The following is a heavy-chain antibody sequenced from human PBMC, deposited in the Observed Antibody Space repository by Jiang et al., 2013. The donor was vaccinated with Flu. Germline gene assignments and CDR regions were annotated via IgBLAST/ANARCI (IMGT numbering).Heavy chain of an antibody. CDR2: FDPEDGET. J-gene: IGHJ3*02. V-gene: IGHV1-24*01. CDR1: GYTLTELS. D-gene: IGHD1-26*01. Sequence: GAEVKKPGASVKVSCKVSGYTLTELSMHWVRQAPGKGLEWMGGFDPEDGETIYAQKFQGRVTMTEDTSTDTAYMELSSLRSEDTAVYYCATDLNWRGRHRCCAFDIWGQGTMVTVSS. CDR3: ATDLNWRGRHRCCAFDI.